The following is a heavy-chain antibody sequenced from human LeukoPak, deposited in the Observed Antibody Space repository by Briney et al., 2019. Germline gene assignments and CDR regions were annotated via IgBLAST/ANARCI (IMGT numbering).Heavy chain of an antibody. CDR3: AGTGQWLAFHY. Sequence: SQTLSLTCTVSGGSISSGSYYWSWIRQPAGKGLEWIGRIYTSGSTNYNPSLKSRVTISVDTSKNQFSLKLSSVTAADTAVYYCAGTGQWLAFHYWGQGSLVTVSS. V-gene: IGHV4-61*02. CDR2: IYTSGST. D-gene: IGHD6-19*01. J-gene: IGHJ4*02. CDR1: GGSISSGSYY.